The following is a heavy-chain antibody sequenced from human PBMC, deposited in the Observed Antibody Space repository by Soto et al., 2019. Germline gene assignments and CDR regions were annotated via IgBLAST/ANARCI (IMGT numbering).Heavy chain of an antibody. CDR3: ARDLSLKSDDILACYYTPLSDDDYSGMDV. Sequence: GASVKVSCKASGYTFTGYSMHWVRQAPGQGLEWMGWINPNSGDTNYAQKLQGWVTMTRDTSISTAYMELSRLRSDDTAVYYCARDLSLKSDDILACYYTPLSDDDYSGMDVWGQGTMVTVSS. V-gene: IGHV1-2*04. J-gene: IGHJ6*02. CDR1: GYTFTGYS. D-gene: IGHD3-9*01. CDR2: INPNSGDT.